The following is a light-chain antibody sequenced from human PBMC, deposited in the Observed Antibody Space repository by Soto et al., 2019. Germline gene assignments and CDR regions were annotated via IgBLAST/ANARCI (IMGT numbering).Light chain of an antibody. CDR2: AAS. J-gene: IGKJ4*01. V-gene: IGKV1-39*01. Sequence: DIQMTQSPSSLSASVGDRVTITCRASQRISSYLNWYQQKPGIAPKLLIYAASSLQSGVPSRFSGSGSGTDFTLTISSLQPEDFATYYCQQSYSTPLTFGGGTKVEIK. CDR1: QRISSY. CDR3: QQSYSTPLT.